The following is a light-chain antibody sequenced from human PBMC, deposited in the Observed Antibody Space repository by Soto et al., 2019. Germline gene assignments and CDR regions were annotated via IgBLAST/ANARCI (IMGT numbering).Light chain of an antibody. CDR1: QSVGRN. V-gene: IGKV3-20*01. CDR3: QQYDSSPIT. CDR2: GAS. Sequence: EIVRTQSPANLSVSPGERATLSCRASQSVGRNLAWYQQKPGQAPSLLIYGASRRATGIPDRFSGSGSGTDFTLTISRLEPEDFAVYYCQQYDSSPITFGQGTLLEI. J-gene: IGKJ5*01.